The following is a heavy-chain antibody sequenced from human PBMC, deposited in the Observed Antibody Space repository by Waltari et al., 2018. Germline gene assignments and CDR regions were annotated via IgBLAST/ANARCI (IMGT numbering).Heavy chain of an antibody. D-gene: IGHD3-16*01. CDR3: AIDHVIRHGNNLGFDC. J-gene: IGHJ4*02. Sequence: EVQLLESGGGLVQPGGSLRRSCVVSGFTFDIYGIGWVRQAPGKGLEWVSGLSGGGGDTYYADSVKGRFTISRDSSKNTLYLLMNSLRAEDTAVYYCAIDHVIRHGNNLGFDCWGQGTLVTVSS. V-gene: IGHV3-23*01. CDR2: LSGGGGDT. CDR1: GFTFDIYG.